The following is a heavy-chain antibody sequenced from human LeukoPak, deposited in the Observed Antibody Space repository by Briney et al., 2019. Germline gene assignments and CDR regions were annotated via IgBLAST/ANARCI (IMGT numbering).Heavy chain of an antibody. CDR2: INHSGST. CDR1: GGSFSGYY. CDR3: ARLDIAARPFDY. J-gene: IGHJ4*02. D-gene: IGHD6-6*01. Sequence: SETLSLTCAVYGGSFSGYYWSRIRQPPGKGLEWIGEINHSGSTNYNPSLKSRVTISVDTSKNQFSLKLSSVTAADTAVYYCARLDIAARPFDYWGQGTLVTVSS. V-gene: IGHV4-34*01.